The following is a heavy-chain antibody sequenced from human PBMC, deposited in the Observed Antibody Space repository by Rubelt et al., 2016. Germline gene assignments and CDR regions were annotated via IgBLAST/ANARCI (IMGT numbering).Heavy chain of an antibody. CDR2: INHSGST. D-gene: IGHD2-2*01. CDR1: GGSFSGYY. J-gene: IGHJ5*02. Sequence: QVQLQQWGAGLLKPSETLSLTCAVYGGSFSGYYWSWIRQPPGKGLEWIGEINHSGSTNYNPSLNSRVTISVDTYKNQFSLKLSSVTAADTAVYYCATLYCSSTSCYLNWFDPWGQGTLVTVSS. V-gene: IGHV4-34*01. CDR3: ATLYCSSTSCYLNWFDP.